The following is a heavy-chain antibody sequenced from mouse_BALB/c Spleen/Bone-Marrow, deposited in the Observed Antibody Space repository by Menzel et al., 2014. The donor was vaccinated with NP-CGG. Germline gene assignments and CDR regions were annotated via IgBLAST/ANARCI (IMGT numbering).Heavy chain of an antibody. CDR3: ARRRTFIASVVDYFDV. V-gene: IGHV1-82*01. Sequence: QAQLQQPGPELVKPGASVKISCRASGYVFSSSWMNWVKQRPGQGLEWIGRIYPGDGNTNYNGKFKGKATLTADTSSSTAYMQISSLTSVDSAVYFCARRRTFIASVVDYFDVWGAGTTVTVSS. CDR2: IYPGDGNT. CDR1: GYVFSSSW. J-gene: IGHJ1*01. D-gene: IGHD1-1*02.